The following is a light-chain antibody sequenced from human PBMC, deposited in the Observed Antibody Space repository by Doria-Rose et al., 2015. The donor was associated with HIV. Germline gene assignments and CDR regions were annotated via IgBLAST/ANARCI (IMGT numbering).Light chain of an antibody. Sequence: EIVLTQSPGTLSLSLGESATLSCRASQSFSSTYLAWYQQKPGQAPSLLIYDGSTRATGIPDRFSASGYGTDLTLAINRLEPEDFALYYCHQYGTSWTFGQGTKVEI. V-gene: IGKV3-20*01. CDR2: DGS. CDR3: HQYGTSWT. J-gene: IGKJ1*01. CDR1: QSFSSTY.